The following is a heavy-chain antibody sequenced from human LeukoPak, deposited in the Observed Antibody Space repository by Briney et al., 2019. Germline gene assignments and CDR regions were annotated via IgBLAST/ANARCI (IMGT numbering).Heavy chain of an antibody. J-gene: IGHJ4*01. CDR1: GFTFSSYA. D-gene: IGHD5-18*01. Sequence: WGSLRLSCAASGFTFSSYAMSWVRQAPGKGLEWVSAISGSGGSTYYADSVKGRFTISRDNSKNTLYLQMNSLRAEDTAVYYCAKGYSYGPSKYYFDYWGQGTLVTVSS. V-gene: IGHV3-23*01. CDR2: ISGSGGST. CDR3: AKGYSYGPSKYYFDY.